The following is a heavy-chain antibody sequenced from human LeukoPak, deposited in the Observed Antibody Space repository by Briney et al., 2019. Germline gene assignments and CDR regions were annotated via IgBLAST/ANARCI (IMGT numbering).Heavy chain of an antibody. D-gene: IGHD3-22*01. CDR2: IYYSGST. Sequence: PSETLSLTCTVSGVSISSYYWSWIRQPPGKGLEWIGYIYYSGSTNYNPSLRSRVTISVDTSKNQFSLKLSSVTAADTAVYYCARDNYDRSGYYPGWFDPWGQGTLVTVSS. CDR1: GVSISSYY. CDR3: ARDNYDRSGYYPGWFDP. J-gene: IGHJ5*02. V-gene: IGHV4-59*01.